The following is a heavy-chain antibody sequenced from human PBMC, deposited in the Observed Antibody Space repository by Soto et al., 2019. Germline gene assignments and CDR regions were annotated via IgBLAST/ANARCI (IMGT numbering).Heavy chain of an antibody. CDR3: ARSLGGSMDD. CDR1: GTIFSSYT. V-gene: IGHV1-69*02. Sequence: QVQLVQSGAEVKKPGSSVRVSCKASGTIFSSYTISWVRQAPGQGLEWMGRIIPILGETNSAQKFQSRVTLSADKATNTAYSQLNSLRLEDTTVYYCARSLGGSMDDWGQGATVTISS. J-gene: IGHJ6*02. D-gene: IGHD3-16*01. CDR2: IIPILGET.